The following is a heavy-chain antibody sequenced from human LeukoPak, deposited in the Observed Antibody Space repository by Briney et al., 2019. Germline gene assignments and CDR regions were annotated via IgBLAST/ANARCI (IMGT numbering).Heavy chain of an antibody. D-gene: IGHD5-12*01. J-gene: IGHJ3*02. V-gene: IGHV3-21*01. CDR3: ARAGLRFGAFDI. CDR2: ISSSSSYI. CDR1: GFTFSSYS. Sequence: GGSLRLSCAASGFTFSSYSMNWVRQTPGKGLEWVSSISSSSSYIYYADSVKGRFTISRDNAKNSLYLQMNSLRAEDTAVYYCARAGLRFGAFDIWGQGTMVTVSS.